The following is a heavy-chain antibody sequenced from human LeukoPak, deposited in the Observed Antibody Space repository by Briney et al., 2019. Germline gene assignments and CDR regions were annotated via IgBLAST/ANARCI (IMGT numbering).Heavy chain of an antibody. CDR2: ISGGGGST. CDR3: AKGGSLLWFGELFN. V-gene: IGHV3-23*01. Sequence: PGGSLRLSCAASGFTFSSYAMSWVRQAPGKGLEWVPAISGGGGSTYYADSVKGRFTISRDNSKNTLYLQMNSLRAEDTAVYYCAKGGSLLWFGELFNWGQGTLVTVSS. CDR1: GFTFSSYA. D-gene: IGHD3-10*01. J-gene: IGHJ4*02.